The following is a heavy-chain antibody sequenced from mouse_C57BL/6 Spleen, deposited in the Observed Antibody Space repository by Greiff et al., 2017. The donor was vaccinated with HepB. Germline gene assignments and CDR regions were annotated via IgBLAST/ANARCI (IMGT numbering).Heavy chain of an antibody. CDR3: ARSRYGSSKYYFDY. Sequence: QVQLQQSGPELVKPGASVKLSCKASGYTFTSYDITWVKQRPGQGLEWIGWIYPRDGSTKYNEKFKGKATLTVDTSSSTAYMELHSLTSEDSAVYFCARSRYGSSKYYFDYWGQGTTLTVSS. J-gene: IGHJ2*01. CDR1: GYTFTSYD. CDR2: IYPRDGST. V-gene: IGHV1-85*01. D-gene: IGHD1-1*01.